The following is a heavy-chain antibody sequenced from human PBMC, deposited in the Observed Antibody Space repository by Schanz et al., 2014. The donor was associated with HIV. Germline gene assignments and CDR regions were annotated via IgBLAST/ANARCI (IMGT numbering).Heavy chain of an antibody. D-gene: IGHD3-10*01. CDR3: AGSQYKFGSYYFVA. Sequence: QVQLVQSGAEVEKPGASAKVSCRASGYSFTGYSIHWVRQAPGQGLEWMGWINPTTGKTYYTQKFRGRVTMTRDTSINTASLEVNRLMSDDTAVYYCAGSQYKFGSYYFVAWDQGTLVTVSS. CDR2: INPTTGKT. CDR1: GYSFTGYS. J-gene: IGHJ4*02. V-gene: IGHV1-2*02.